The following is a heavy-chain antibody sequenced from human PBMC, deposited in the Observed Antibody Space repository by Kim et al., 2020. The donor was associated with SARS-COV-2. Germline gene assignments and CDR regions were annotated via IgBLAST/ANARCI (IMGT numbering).Heavy chain of an antibody. CDR1: GFTFSSYS. V-gene: IGHV3-48*02. Sequence: GGSLRLSCAASGFTFSSYSMNWVRQAPGKGLEWVSYISSSSSTIYYADSVKGRFTISRDNAKNSLYLQMNSLRDEDTAVYYCATPMVRGVTDYDAFDIWGQGTMVTVSS. CDR2: ISSSSSTI. D-gene: IGHD3-10*01. J-gene: IGHJ3*02. CDR3: ATPMVRGVTDYDAFDI.